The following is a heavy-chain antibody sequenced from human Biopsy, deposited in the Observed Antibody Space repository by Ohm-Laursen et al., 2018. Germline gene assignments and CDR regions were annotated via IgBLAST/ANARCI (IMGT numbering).Heavy chain of an antibody. J-gene: IGHJ6*02. CDR3: ARVPLPGIGAAYQGRFLYGMDV. D-gene: IGHD6-13*01. Sequence: SETLSLTCVVYGGSFSGYFWSWIRQPPGKGLEWIGDITQSGSTNYSPSLKSRVTISVDTAKKQFSLSLRSVTAADTAVYYCARVPLPGIGAAYQGRFLYGMDVWGQGTTVSVSS. CDR2: ITQSGST. CDR1: GGSFSGYF. V-gene: IGHV4-34*01.